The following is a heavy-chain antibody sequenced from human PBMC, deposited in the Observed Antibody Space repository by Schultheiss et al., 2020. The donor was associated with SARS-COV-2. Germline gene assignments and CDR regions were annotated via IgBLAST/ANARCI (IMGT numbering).Heavy chain of an antibody. J-gene: IGHJ3*02. CDR1: GFTFSNYA. Sequence: GGSLRLSCAASGFTFSNYAMHWVRQAPGKGLEYVSAISGNGGITYYADSVKGRFTISRDNSKNTLYLQMNSLRAEDTAVYYCARSSSGWFGDAFDIWGQGTMVTVSS. D-gene: IGHD6-19*01. CDR3: ARSSSGWFGDAFDI. V-gene: IGHV3-64*04. CDR2: ISGNGGIT.